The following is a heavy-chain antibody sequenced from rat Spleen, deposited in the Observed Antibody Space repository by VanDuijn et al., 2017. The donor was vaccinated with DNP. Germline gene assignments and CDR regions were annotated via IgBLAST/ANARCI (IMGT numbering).Heavy chain of an antibody. CDR3: ANYNYDGYFHRYFDY. Sequence: EVQLVESGGGLVQPGNSLKLSCAASGFTFSDYAMAWVRQSPKKGLEWVASIIYDGSSTYYRDSVKGRFTITRDNAKSTLNLQMDSLRSEDTATYYCANYNYDGYFHRYFDYWGQGVRVTVSS. CDR2: IIYDGSST. CDR1: GFTFSDYA. D-gene: IGHD1-12*03. V-gene: IGHV5-17*01. J-gene: IGHJ2*01.